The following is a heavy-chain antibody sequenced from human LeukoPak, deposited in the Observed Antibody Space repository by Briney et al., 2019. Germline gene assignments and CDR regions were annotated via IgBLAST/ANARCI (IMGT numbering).Heavy chain of an antibody. CDR3: AKDLNYDFWSGYGNNWFDP. V-gene: IGHV3-23*01. D-gene: IGHD3-3*01. Sequence: QAGGSLRLSCAASGFTFSSYAMSWVRQAPGKGLEWVSAISGSGGSTYYADSVKGRFTISRDNSKNTLYLQMNSLRAEDTAVYYCAKDLNYDFWSGYGNNWFDPWGQGTLVTVSS. CDR2: ISGSGGST. J-gene: IGHJ5*02. CDR1: GFTFSSYA.